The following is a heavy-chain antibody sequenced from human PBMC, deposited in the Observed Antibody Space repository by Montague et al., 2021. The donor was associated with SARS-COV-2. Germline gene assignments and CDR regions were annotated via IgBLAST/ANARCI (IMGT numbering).Heavy chain of an antibody. J-gene: IGHJ6*02. CDR2: IRSKANSYAT. Sequence: SLRLSCAASGFTFSGSAMHWVRQASGKGLEWVGRIRSKANSYATAYAASVKGRFTISRDDSKNTAYLQMNSLKTEDTAVYYCTRQLEGYSWNDSPTEIYYGMDVWGQGTTVTVSS. D-gene: IGHD1-1*01. CDR1: GFTFSGSA. CDR3: TRQLEGYSWNDSPTEIYYGMDV. V-gene: IGHV3-73*01.